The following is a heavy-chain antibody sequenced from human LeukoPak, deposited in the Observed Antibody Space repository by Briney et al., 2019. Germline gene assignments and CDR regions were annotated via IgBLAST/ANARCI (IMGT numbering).Heavy chain of an antibody. D-gene: IGHD3-22*01. CDR1: VGSLSGYY. CDR3: ARLLDNDTSGDPDTFDV. V-gene: IGHV4-59*01. Sequence: PSETLSLTCTVSVGSLSGYYWSSIRQPPGKRLEWIGYVSYTGRTKYNPSLQSRVTISIDTSKSQFSLKLTSVTSADTAVYSCARLLDNDTSGDPDTFDVWGQGTTVIVSS. J-gene: IGHJ3*01. CDR2: VSYTGRT.